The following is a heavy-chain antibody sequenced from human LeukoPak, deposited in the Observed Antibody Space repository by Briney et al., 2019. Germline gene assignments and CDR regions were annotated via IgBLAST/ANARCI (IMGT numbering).Heavy chain of an antibody. Sequence: GGSLRLSCAASGFTFSSYWMHWVRQAPGKGLVWVSRINSDGSSTSYADSVKGRFTISRDNAKNTLYLQMNSLRAEDTAVYYCASFKVFGSGSYWSYGRDVWGQGTTVTVYS. J-gene: IGHJ6*02. CDR2: INSDGSST. CDR3: ASFKVFGSGSYWSYGRDV. D-gene: IGHD3-10*01. V-gene: IGHV3-74*01. CDR1: GFTFSSYW.